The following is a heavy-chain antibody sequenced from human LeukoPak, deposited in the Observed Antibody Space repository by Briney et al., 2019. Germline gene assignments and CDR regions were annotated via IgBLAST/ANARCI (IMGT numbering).Heavy chain of an antibody. CDR3: ARPGNYDFWSPYED. CDR1: GGSISTYS. Sequence: SETLSLTCTVSGGSISTYSWCWIRQAVGKRLEWIGCFYTSGTTNYNPSLKSRVAMSVDTSKNQFSLRLSSVTAADTAVYYCARPGNYDFWSPYEDWGQGSLVTVSS. J-gene: IGHJ4*02. V-gene: IGHV4-4*07. D-gene: IGHD3-3*01. CDR2: FYTSGTT.